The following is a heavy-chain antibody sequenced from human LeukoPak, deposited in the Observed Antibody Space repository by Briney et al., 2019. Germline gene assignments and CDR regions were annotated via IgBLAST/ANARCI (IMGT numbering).Heavy chain of an antibody. CDR1: GFTFSSYG. V-gene: IGHV3-30*03. CDR3: ARDREANYIYYYMDV. CDR2: ISYDGSNK. J-gene: IGHJ6*03. D-gene: IGHD4/OR15-4a*01. Sequence: GGSLRLSCAASGFTFSSYGMHWVRQAPGKGLEWVAVISYDGSNKYYADSVKGRFTISRDNAKNSLYLQMNSLRAEDTAVYYCARDREANYIYYYMDVWGKGTTVTVSS.